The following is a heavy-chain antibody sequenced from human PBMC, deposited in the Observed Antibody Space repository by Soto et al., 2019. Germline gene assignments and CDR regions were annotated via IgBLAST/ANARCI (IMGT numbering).Heavy chain of an antibody. Sequence: QVQLVESGGGVVQPGRSLRLSCAASGFTFSSYAMHWVRQAPGKGLEWVAVISYDGSNKYYADSVKGRFTISRDNSKNTLYLQMNSLRDEDTAVYYCARYRLRYNWNDFPYYYYGMDVWGQGTTVTVSS. D-gene: IGHD1-1*01. J-gene: IGHJ6*02. CDR3: ARYRLRYNWNDFPYYYYGMDV. CDR2: ISYDGSNK. V-gene: IGHV3-30-3*01. CDR1: GFTFSSYA.